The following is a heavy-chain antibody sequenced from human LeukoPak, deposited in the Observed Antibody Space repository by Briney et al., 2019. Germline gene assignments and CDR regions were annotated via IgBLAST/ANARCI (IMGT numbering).Heavy chain of an antibody. D-gene: IGHD2-2*01. CDR1: GFTFSSYG. Sequence: GGSLRLSCAASGFTFSSYGMHWVRQAPGKGREWVAVISYDGSNKYYADSVKGRFTISRDNSKNTLYLQMNSLRAEDTAVYYCAGGCSSTSCPLVYWGQGTLVTVSS. J-gene: IGHJ4*02. V-gene: IGHV3-30*03. CDR3: AGGCSSTSCPLVY. CDR2: ISYDGSNK.